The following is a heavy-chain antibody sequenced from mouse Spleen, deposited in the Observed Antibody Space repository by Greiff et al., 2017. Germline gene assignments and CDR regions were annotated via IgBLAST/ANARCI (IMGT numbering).Heavy chain of an antibody. CDR1: GYTFTSYW. Sequence: QVQLKQPGAELVRPGSSVKLSCKASGYTFTSYWMDWVKQRPGQGLEWIGNIYPSDSETHYNQKFKDKATLTVDKSSSTAYMQLSSLTSEDSAVYYCARRGNYGAWFAYWGQGTLVTVSA. J-gene: IGHJ3*01. CDR3: ARRGNYGAWFAY. CDR2: IYPSDSET. D-gene: IGHD2-1*01. V-gene: IGHV1-61*01.